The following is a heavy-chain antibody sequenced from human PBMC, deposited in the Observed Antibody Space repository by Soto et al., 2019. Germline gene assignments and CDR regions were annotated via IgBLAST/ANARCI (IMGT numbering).Heavy chain of an antibody. V-gene: IGHV1-18*01. CDR2: ISAYNGNT. D-gene: IGHD6-6*01. CDR1: GYTFTSYG. CDR3: ARWVRSSGPYWFDP. J-gene: IGHJ5*02. Sequence: VSCKASGYTFTSYGISWVRQAPGQGLEWMGWISAYNGNTNYAQKLQGRVTMTTDTSTSTAYMELRSLRSDDTAVYYCARWVRSSGPYWFDPWGQGTLVTVSS.